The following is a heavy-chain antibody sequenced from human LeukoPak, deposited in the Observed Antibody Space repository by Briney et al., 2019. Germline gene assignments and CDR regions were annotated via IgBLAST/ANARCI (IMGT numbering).Heavy chain of an antibody. J-gene: IGHJ6*03. CDR2: ISYDGSNK. CDR3: AKGGITMVRGWAVLHYYMDV. V-gene: IGHV3-30*18. D-gene: IGHD3-10*01. CDR1: GFTFSSYG. Sequence: PGRFLRLSCAASGFTFSSYGMHWVRQAPGKGLEWVAVISYDGSNKYYADSVKGRFTISRDNSKNTLYLQMNSLRAEDTAVYYCAKGGITMVRGWAVLHYYMDVWGKGTTVTISS.